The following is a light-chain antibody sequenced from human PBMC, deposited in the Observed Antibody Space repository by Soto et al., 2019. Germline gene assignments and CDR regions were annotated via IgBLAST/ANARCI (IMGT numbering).Light chain of an antibody. J-gene: IGLJ1*01. CDR1: GXNIGSNT. CDR3: ATWDDSLNGYV. CDR2: TNN. Sequence: QSVLTQPPSASGTPGQRVTISCSGSGXNIGSNTVTWYQRLPRTAPKLLIYTNNQRPSGVPDRFSGSRSGTSASLAISGLQSGDEADYYCATWDDSLNGYVFGTGTKVTVL. V-gene: IGLV1-44*01.